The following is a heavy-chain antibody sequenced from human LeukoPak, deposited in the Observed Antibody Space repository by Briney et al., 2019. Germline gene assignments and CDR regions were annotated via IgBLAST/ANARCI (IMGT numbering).Heavy chain of an antibody. D-gene: IGHD5-24*01. CDR3: ARGKWLQRDYYFDY. CDR1: GYTFTNYG. V-gene: IGHV1-18*01. J-gene: IGHJ4*02. CDR2: ISAYNGNT. Sequence: ASVKVSCKTSGYTFTNYGISWVRQAPGQGLEWMGWISAYNGNTNYAQKLQGRVTMTTDTSTSTAYMELRSLRSDDTAVYYCARGKWLQRDYYFDYWGQGTLVTVSS.